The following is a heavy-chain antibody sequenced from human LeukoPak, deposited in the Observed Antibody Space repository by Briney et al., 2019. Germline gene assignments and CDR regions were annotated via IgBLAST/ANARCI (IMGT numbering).Heavy chain of an antibody. Sequence: GGSLRLSCAASGFTFSSYEMNWVRQAPGKGLEWVSYISSSGSTIYYADSVKGRFTISRDNAKNSLYLQMNSLRAEDTAVYYCARESSGWYLEQYYFDYWGQGTLVTVSS. J-gene: IGHJ4*02. CDR3: ARESSGWYLEQYYFDY. D-gene: IGHD6-19*01. CDR2: ISSSGSTI. V-gene: IGHV3-48*03. CDR1: GFTFSSYE.